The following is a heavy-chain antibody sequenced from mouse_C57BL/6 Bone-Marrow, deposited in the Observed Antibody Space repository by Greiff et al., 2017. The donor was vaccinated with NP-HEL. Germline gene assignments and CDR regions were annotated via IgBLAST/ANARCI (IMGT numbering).Heavy chain of an antibody. CDR2: ISDGGSYT. CDR1: GFTFSSYA. Sequence: EVKVVESGGGLVKPGGSLKLSCAASGFTFSSYAMSWVRQTPEKRLEWVATISDGGSYTYYPDNVKGRFTISRDNAKNNLYLQMSHLKSEDTAMYYCARDHSYYAMDYWGQGTSVTVSS. CDR3: ARDHSYYAMDY. J-gene: IGHJ4*01. V-gene: IGHV5-4*01.